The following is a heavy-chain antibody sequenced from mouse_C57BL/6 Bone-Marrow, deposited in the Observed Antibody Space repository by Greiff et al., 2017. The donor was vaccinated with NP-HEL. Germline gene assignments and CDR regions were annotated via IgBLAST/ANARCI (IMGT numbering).Heavy chain of an antibody. CDR2: IHPNSGST. V-gene: IGHV1-64*01. Sequence: QVQLQQPGAELVKPGASVKLSCKASGYTFTSYWMHWVKQRPGQGLEWIGMIHPNSGSTNYNEKFKSKATLTADKSSSTAYMQHSSLTSEDSAVYFCASTYPPYFDYWGQGTTLTVSS. CDR3: ASTYPPYFDY. J-gene: IGHJ2*01. CDR1: GYTFTSYW.